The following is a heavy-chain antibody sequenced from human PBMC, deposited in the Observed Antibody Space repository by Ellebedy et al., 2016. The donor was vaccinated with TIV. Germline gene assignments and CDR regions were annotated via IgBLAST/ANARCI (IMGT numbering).Heavy chain of an antibody. D-gene: IGHD6-19*01. CDR2: ISVGASYV. V-gene: IGHV3-21*01. CDR1: GLSFSYYA. J-gene: IGHJ4*02. CDR3: ARDGYSSLPGDFDY. Sequence: GESLKISXAASGLSFSYYAMTWVRQAPGKGLEWVASISVGASYVYYADSVKGRFTISRDNSKNTLYLQMNSLRAEDTGVYYCARDGYSSLPGDFDYWGQGILVTVSS.